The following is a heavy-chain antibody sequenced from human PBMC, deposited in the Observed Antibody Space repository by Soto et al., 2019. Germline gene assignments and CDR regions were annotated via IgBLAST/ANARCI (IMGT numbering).Heavy chain of an antibody. Sequence: GGSLRLSCAASGFTFSSYAMHWVRQAPGKGLEWVAVISYDGSNKYYADSVKGRFTISRDNSKNTLYLQMNSLRAEDTAVYYCARDRLPLSLDTGEKIYPPYYYDISGPWGQGTLVTVSS. J-gene: IGHJ4*02. CDR3: ARDRLPLSLDTGEKIYPPYYYDISGP. CDR1: GFTFSSYA. D-gene: IGHD3-22*01. CDR2: ISYDGSNK. V-gene: IGHV3-30-3*01.